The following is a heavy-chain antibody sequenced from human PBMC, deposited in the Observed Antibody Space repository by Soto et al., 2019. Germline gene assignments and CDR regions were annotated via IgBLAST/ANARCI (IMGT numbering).Heavy chain of an antibody. CDR1: GFTFSSYA. Sequence: TGGSLRLCCAASGFTFSSYAMSWVRQAPGKGLEWVSAISGSGGSTYYADSVKGRFTISRDNSKNTLYLQMNSLRAEDTAVYYCAKASYYDFWSGYFGGANNYYYYYMDVWGKGTTVTVS. V-gene: IGHV3-23*01. D-gene: IGHD3-3*01. J-gene: IGHJ6*03. CDR3: AKASYYDFWSGYFGGANNYYYYYMDV. CDR2: ISGSGGST.